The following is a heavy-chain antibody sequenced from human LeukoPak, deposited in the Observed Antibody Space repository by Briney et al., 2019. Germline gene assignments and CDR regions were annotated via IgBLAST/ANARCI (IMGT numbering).Heavy chain of an antibody. CDR1: GFTFSSYS. Sequence: GGSLRLSYAASGFTFSSYSMNWVRQAPGKGLEWVSSISSSSSYIYYADSVKDRFTISRDNAKNSLYLQMNSLRVEDTATYYCAKVAHYYYGSESYYFFEHWGQGTPVTASS. CDR2: ISSSSSYI. D-gene: IGHD3-10*01. V-gene: IGHV3-21*01. J-gene: IGHJ4*02. CDR3: AKVAHYYYGSESYYFFEH.